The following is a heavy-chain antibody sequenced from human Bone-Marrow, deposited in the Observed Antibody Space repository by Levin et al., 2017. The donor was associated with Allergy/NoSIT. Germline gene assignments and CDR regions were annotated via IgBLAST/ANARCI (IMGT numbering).Heavy chain of an antibody. V-gene: IGHV3-30*03. D-gene: IGHD6-13*01. CDR2: ISYDGSNK. Sequence: GGSLRLSCAASGFTFSSYGMHWVRQAPGKGLEWVAVISYDGSNKYYADSVKGRFTISRDNSRNTLYLQMNSLRAEDTAVYYCARPNTILPPERKQQQLDNDAFGIWGQGTMVTVSS. J-gene: IGHJ3*02. CDR3: ARPNTILPPERKQQQLDNDAFGI. CDR1: GFTFSSYG.